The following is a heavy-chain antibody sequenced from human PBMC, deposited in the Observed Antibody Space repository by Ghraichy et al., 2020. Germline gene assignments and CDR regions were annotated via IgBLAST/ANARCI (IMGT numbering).Heavy chain of an antibody. CDR1: GFTFSSYG. Sequence: GGSLRLSCAASGFTFSSYGMHWVRQAPGEGLEWLAVISYDGTNTYYDDSVKGRFTISRDNSKNTLYLQMNSLRAEDTDVYYCAKAMHDILVLSPGLQRIAAKGAFDIWGQGTLVTVSS. CDR2: ISYDGTNT. J-gene: IGHJ3*02. V-gene: IGHV3-30*18. CDR3: AKAMHDILVLSPGLQRIAAKGAFDI. D-gene: IGHD2-2*01.